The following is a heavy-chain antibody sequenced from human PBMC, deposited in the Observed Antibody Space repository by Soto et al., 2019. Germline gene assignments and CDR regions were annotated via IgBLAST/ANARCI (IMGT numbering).Heavy chain of an antibody. CDR1: GFTFSSYA. CDR2: ISGSGGST. D-gene: IGHD5-12*01. V-gene: IGHV3-23*01. Sequence: EVQLLESGGGLVQPGGSLRLSCAASGFTFSSYAMSWVRQAPGKGLEWVSAISGSGGSTYYADSVKGRFTISRDNSKNTLYLQMSSLRAEDTAVYYCAKTPRGYSGYDPGDYWGQGTLVTVSS. J-gene: IGHJ4*02. CDR3: AKTPRGYSGYDPGDY.